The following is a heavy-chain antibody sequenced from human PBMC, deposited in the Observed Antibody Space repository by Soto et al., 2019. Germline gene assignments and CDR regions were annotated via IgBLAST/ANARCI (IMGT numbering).Heavy chain of an antibody. V-gene: IGHV3-7*05. CDR3: ARHYDILTGSRYYFDY. CDR1: GFTFSSYW. J-gene: IGHJ4*02. CDR2: IKQDGSEK. Sequence: GGSLRLSCAASGFTFSSYWMSWVRQAPGKGLEWVANIKQDGSEKYYVDSVKGRFTISRDNAKNSLYLQMNSLRAEDTAVYYCARHYDILTGSRYYFDYWGQGTLVTVSS. D-gene: IGHD3-9*01.